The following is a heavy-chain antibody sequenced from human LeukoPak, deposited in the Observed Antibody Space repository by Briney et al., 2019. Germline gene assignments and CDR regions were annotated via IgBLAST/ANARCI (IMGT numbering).Heavy chain of an antibody. J-gene: IGHJ6*02. CDR3: ARDYPWYSSGWHYYYGMDV. D-gene: IGHD6-19*01. CDR2: IWYGGSNK. Sequence: GGSLRLSCAASGFTFSSYGMHWVRQAPGKGLEWVADIWYGGSNKYYADSVKGRFTISRDNSKNTLYLQMNSLRAEDTAVYYCARDYPWYSSGWHYYYGMDVWGQGTTVTVSS. V-gene: IGHV3-33*01. CDR1: GFTFSSYG.